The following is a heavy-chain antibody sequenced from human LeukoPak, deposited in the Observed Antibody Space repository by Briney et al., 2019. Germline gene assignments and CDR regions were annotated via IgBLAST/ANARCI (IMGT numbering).Heavy chain of an antibody. V-gene: IGHV3-49*03. Sequence: GGSLRLSCTASGFTFGDYAMSWFRQAPGKGLEWVGFIRSKPYGGTTEYAASVKGRFTISRDDSKNSLYLQVNSLKTEDTAVYYCARELVGYSSSWYANYYYYYMDVWGKGTTVTVSS. J-gene: IGHJ6*03. D-gene: IGHD6-13*01. CDR3: ARELVGYSSSWYANYYYYYMDV. CDR2: IRSKPYGGTT. CDR1: GFTFGDYA.